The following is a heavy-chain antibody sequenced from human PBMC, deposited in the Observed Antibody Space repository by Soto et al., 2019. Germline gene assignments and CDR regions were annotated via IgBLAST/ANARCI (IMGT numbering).Heavy chain of an antibody. D-gene: IGHD3-22*01. CDR3: ARQRLWGTSGYYYFEN. CDR2: IYPGDSGT. V-gene: IGHV5-51*01. Sequence: GESLKISCKGSGHIFSNYWIAWVRQMPGKGLEWMGIIYPGDSGTRYSPSFQGQVTITVDKSINTAYLQWSRLKASDTAMYYCARQRLWGTSGYYYFENWGQGTLVTVSS. CDR1: GHIFSNYW. J-gene: IGHJ4*02.